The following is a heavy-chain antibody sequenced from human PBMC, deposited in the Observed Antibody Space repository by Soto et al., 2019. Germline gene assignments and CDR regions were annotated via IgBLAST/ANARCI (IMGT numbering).Heavy chain of an antibody. CDR1: GYNFTSYG. J-gene: IGHJ4*02. D-gene: IGHD3-16*01. Sequence: QVQLVQSGAEVKKPGASVKVSCKASGYNFTSYGISWVRQAPGQGLEWMGWISAYNGNTTNAQKLQGRVTMTTDTATRTAYMELRSLRCDDRAVYCCARDRGRYALDSWGQGALVTVSS. CDR2: ISAYNGNT. V-gene: IGHV1-18*01. CDR3: ARDRGRYALDS.